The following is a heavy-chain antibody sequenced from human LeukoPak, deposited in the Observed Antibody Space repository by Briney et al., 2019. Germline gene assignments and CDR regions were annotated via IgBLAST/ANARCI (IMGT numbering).Heavy chain of an antibody. J-gene: IGHJ4*02. V-gene: IGHV4-34*01. Sequence: SETLSLTCAVYGGSFSGYYWSWIRQPPGKGQEWIGEINHSGSTNYNPSLKSRVTISVDTSKSQFSLILNSMTAADTAVYYCAGGAQTYYDKAPVDYWGQGTLVTVSS. D-gene: IGHD3-22*01. CDR1: GGSFSGYY. CDR2: INHSGST. CDR3: AGGAQTYYDKAPVDY.